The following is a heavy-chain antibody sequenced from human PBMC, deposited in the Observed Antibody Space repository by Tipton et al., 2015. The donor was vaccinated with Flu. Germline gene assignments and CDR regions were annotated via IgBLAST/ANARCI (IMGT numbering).Heavy chain of an antibody. CDR1: GFNFNTAW. D-gene: IGHD4-11*01. V-gene: IGHV3-7*01. CDR2: IQEDGSEK. Sequence: QLVQSGGGLVKPGGSLRLSCAASGFNFNTAWMNWVRQAPGKGLEWVANIQEDGSEKNYVDSMKGRLTISRDNAKNSVYLQMNSLRAEDTAVYYCARDKGYSSFDYWGQGTLVTVSS. CDR3: ARDKGYSSFDY. J-gene: IGHJ4*02.